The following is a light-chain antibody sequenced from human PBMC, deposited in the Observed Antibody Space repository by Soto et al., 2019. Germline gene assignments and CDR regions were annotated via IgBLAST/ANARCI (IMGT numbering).Light chain of an antibody. CDR3: SSYSSSNNV. V-gene: IGLV2-14*01. CDR1: SSDVGVYNY. Sequence: QSVLTQPASVSGSPGQSITISCTGTSSDVGVYNYVSWYQQHPGKAPKLIIYEVSNRPSGVSNRFSGSKSGNTASLTISGLQAEDEADYYCSSYSSSNNVFGTGTKLTVL. CDR2: EVS. J-gene: IGLJ1*01.